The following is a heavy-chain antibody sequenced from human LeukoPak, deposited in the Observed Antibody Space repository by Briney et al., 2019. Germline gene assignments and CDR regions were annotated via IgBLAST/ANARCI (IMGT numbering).Heavy chain of an antibody. CDR2: IYYSGST. V-gene: IGHV4-59*08. CDR3: ARSSGTGTFSY. CDR1: GGSISSYY. D-gene: IGHD6-25*01. J-gene: IGHJ4*02. Sequence: SETLSLTCTVSGGSISSYYWSWIRQPPGKGLEWIGYIYYSGSTNYNPSLKSRVTISVDTSKNQFSLKMSSVTAADTAVYYCARSSGTGTFSYWGQGTLVTVSS.